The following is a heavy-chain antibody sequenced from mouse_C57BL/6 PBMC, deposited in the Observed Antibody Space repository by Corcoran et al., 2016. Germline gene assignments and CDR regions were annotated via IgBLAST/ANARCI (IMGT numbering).Heavy chain of an antibody. CDR3: ARSYYYGMTPVAY. Sequence: EVQLQQSGPELVKPGASVKIPCKASGYTFTDYNMDWVKQSHGKSLEWIGDINPNNGGTIYNQKFKGKATFTVDKSSSTAYMELRSLTSEDTAVYYCARSYYYGMTPVAYWGQGTLVTVSA. J-gene: IGHJ3*01. D-gene: IGHD1-1*01. CDR1: GYTFTDYN. V-gene: IGHV1-18*01. CDR2: INPNNGGT.